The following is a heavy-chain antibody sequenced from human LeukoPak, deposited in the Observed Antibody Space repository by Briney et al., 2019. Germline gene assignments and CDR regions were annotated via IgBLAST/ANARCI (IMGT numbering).Heavy chain of an antibody. V-gene: IGHV1-8*01. CDR3: ARGSSGSYYFDY. D-gene: IGHD3-10*01. J-gene: IGHJ4*02. CDR2: MNPNSGNT. Sequence: ASVKVFCKASGYTFTSYDINWVRQATGQGLEWMGWMNPNSGNTGYAQKFQGRVTMTRNTSISTAYMELSSLRSEDTAVYYCARGSSGSYYFDYWGQGTLVTVSS. CDR1: GYTFTSYD.